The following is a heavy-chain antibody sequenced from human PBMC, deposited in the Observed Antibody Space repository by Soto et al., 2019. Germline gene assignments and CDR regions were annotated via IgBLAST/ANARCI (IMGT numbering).Heavy chain of an antibody. CDR1: GFTFDDYT. D-gene: IGHD1-26*01. J-gene: IGHJ6*02. V-gene: IGHV3-43*01. CDR2: ISWDGGST. CDR3: AKDIIAPPHGSYSKRGPIYYYYGMDV. Sequence: GGSLRLSCAASGFTFDDYTMHWVRQAPGKGLEWVSLISWDGGSTYYADSVKGRFTISRDNSKNSLYLQMNSLRTEDTALYYCAKDIIAPPHGSYSKRGPIYYYYGMDVWGQGTTVTVSS.